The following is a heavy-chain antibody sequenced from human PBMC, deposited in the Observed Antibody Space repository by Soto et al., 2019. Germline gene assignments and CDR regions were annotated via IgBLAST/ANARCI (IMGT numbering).Heavy chain of an antibody. CDR2: IVVGSGNK. CDR1: GFTXSSSA. Sequence: SXKVSFTASGFTXSSSAVQWVRQARGQRLEWIGWIVVGSGNKNYAQKFQERVTITRDMSTSTAYMELSSLRSEDTAVYYCAADPQYERGQGTLVTVSS. J-gene: IGHJ4*02. D-gene: IGHD2-2*01. V-gene: IGHV1-58*01. CDR3: AADPQYE.